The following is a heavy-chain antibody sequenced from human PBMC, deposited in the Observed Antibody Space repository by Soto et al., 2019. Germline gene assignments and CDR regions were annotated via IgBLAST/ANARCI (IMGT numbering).Heavy chain of an antibody. Sequence: SVKVSCKASGGTFSRYSITWVRQAPGHGLEWIGRIIPIFGIASYAQKFQGRVTITADESTSTAYMELSSLRSEDTAVYYCARDRGPSSGYYPYWFDPWGQGTLVTVSS. D-gene: IGHD3-22*01. CDR3: ARDRGPSSGYYPYWFDP. V-gene: IGHV1-69*13. CDR1: GGTFSRYS. CDR2: IIPIFGIA. J-gene: IGHJ5*02.